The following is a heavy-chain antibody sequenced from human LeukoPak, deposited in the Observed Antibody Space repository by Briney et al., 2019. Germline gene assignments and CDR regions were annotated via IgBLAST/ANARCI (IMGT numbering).Heavy chain of an antibody. D-gene: IGHD4-17*01. CDR3: ARVYGDYKIIDY. J-gene: IGHJ4*02. CDR2: ISAYNGNT. V-gene: IGHV1-18*01. CDR1: GGTFSSYA. Sequence: ASVKVSCKASGGTFSSYAISWVRQAPGQGLEWMGWISAYNGNTNYAQKLQGRVTMTTDTSTSTAYMELRSLRSDDTAVYYCARVYGDYKIIDYWGQGTLVTVSS.